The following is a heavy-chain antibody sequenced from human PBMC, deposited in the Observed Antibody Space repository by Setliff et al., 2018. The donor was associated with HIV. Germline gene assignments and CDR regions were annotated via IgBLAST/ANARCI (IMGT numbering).Heavy chain of an antibody. CDR3: ARDRPRRIVVATNLPNAFDV. CDR2: ISGSGDSA. Sequence: PGGSLRLSCAASGFSFSNYAMTWVRQAPGKGLEWVSSISGSGDSAYYADSVRGRFTISRDFSNNTLYLQMHGLRADDTAVYYCARDRPRRIVVATNLPNAFDVWGHGTLVTVSS. J-gene: IGHJ3*01. D-gene: IGHD2-15*01. CDR1: GFSFSNYA. V-gene: IGHV3-23*01.